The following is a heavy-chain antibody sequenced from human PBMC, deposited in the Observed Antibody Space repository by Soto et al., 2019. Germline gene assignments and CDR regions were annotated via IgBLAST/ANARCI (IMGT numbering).Heavy chain of an antibody. J-gene: IGHJ4*02. CDR2: IYYSGST. Sequence: SDTLSLTCTVSGGSISSYYWSWIRQPPGKGLEWIGYIYYSGSTNYNPSLKSRVTISVDTSKNQFSLKLSSVTAADTAVYYCARDHSDYGDNLLFDYWGQGTLVTVSS. CDR3: ARDHSDYGDNLLFDY. CDR1: GGSISSYY. V-gene: IGHV4-59*01. D-gene: IGHD4-17*01.